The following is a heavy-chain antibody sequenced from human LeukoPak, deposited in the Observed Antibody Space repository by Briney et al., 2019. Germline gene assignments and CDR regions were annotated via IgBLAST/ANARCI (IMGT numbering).Heavy chain of an antibody. CDR1: GFTVSNNY. Sequence: PGGSLRLSCAASGFTVSNNYMSWVRQAPGKGLEWGSDIYSGGSTYYADSVKCRFTISRDNSKNTLYLQMNRLRAEDTAVYYCARDRSYCDSSGYYYYWGQGTLVTASS. V-gene: IGHV3-66*01. J-gene: IGHJ4*02. CDR2: IYSGGST. D-gene: IGHD3-22*01. CDR3: ARDRSYCDSSGYYYY.